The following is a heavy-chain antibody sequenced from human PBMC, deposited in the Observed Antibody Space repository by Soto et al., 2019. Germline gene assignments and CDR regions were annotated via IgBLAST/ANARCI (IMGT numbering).Heavy chain of an antibody. CDR1: GFTFSSYG. CDR3: AKDGHVLLWFGELLC. CDR2: ISYDGSNK. V-gene: IGHV3-30*18. D-gene: IGHD3-10*01. Sequence: QVQLVESGGGVVQPGRPLRLSCAASGFTFSSYGMHWVRQAPGKGLEWVAVISYDGSNKYYADSVKGRFTISRDNSKNTLYLQMNSLRAEDTAVYYCAKDGHVLLWFGELLCWGQGTLVTVSS. J-gene: IGHJ4*02.